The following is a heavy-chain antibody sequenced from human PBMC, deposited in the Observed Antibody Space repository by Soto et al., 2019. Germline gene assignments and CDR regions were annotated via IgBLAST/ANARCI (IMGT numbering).Heavy chain of an antibody. D-gene: IGHD6-13*01. Sequence: GRCLRRSRGACGFTFSRYRLHWVRQAPGKGLEWVAVIWYDGSNKYYADSVKGRFTISRDNSKNTLCLQMNSLRAEDTAVYYCARDLAAAGTSYYYYGMDVWGQGT. V-gene: IGHV3-33*01. CDR1: GFTFSRYR. CDR3: ARDLAAAGTSYYYYGMDV. J-gene: IGHJ6*02. CDR2: IWYDGSNK.